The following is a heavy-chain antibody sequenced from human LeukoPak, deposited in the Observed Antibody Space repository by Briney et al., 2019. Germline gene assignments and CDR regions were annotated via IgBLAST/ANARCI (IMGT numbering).Heavy chain of an antibody. CDR2: ISYTGTT. CDR3: ARGAAAAGTGNDAFDI. CDR1: SASITSSPYF. J-gene: IGHJ3*02. Sequence: SETLSLTCTVSSASITSSPYFWAWIRQSPGKGLEWIGTISYTGTTYYNPSLMSRVTISVDKSKNQFSLKLSSVTAADTAVYYCARGAAAAGTGNDAFDIWGQGTMVTVSS. V-gene: IGHV4-39*07. D-gene: IGHD6-13*01.